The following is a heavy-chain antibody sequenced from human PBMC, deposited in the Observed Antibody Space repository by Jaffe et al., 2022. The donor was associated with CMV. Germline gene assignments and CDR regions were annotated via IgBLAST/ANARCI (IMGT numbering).Heavy chain of an antibody. CDR3: AKENYDFWYFDY. Sequence: EVQLVESGGGLVQPGRSLRLSCAASGFTFDDYAMHWVRQAPGKGLEWVSGISWNSGSIGYADSVKGRFTISRDNAKNSLYLQMNSLRAEDTALYYCAKENYDFWYFDYWGQGTLVTVSS. D-gene: IGHD3-3*01. J-gene: IGHJ4*02. CDR2: ISWNSGSI. V-gene: IGHV3-9*01. CDR1: GFTFDDYA.